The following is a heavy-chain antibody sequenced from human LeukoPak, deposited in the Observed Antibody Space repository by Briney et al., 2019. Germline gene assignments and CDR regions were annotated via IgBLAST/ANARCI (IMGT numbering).Heavy chain of an antibody. CDR2: TSGSGGST. Sequence: GGSLRLSCAASGFTFSSFAMRWVRHAPGKGLEWVSATSGSGGSTYYADYVKGRFTISRDNSKNTLYLQMNSLRAEDTAVYYCAKDPWVRGVFDYWGQGTLVTVSS. J-gene: IGHJ4*02. V-gene: IGHV3-23*01. CDR1: GFTFSSFA. CDR3: AKDPWVRGVFDY. D-gene: IGHD3-10*01.